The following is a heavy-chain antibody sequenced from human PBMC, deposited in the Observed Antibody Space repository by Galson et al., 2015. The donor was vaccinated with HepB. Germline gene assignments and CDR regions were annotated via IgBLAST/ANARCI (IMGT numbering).Heavy chain of an antibody. Sequence: SLRLSCAASGFPFHTYAMTWVRQAPGKGLEWVSGITGSGGMTFYADSVKGRFTISRDNSKNTLYLQMNSLSAEDTAVYYCVKFRGGGSYKSYWFDCWGQGTLATVSS. CDR2: ITGSGGMT. J-gene: IGHJ5*01. CDR1: GFPFHTYA. CDR3: VKFRGGGSYKSYWFDC. V-gene: IGHV3-23*01. D-gene: IGHD1-26*01.